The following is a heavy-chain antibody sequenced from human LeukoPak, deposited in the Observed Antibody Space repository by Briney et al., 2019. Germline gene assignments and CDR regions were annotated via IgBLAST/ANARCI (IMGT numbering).Heavy chain of an antibody. Sequence: ASETLSLXCTVSGGSISSYYWSWIRQPPGKGLEWIGYIYYSGSTNYNPSLKSRVTISVDTSKNQFSLKLSSVTAADTAVYYCARVVGYYDSSGYPDYWGQGTLVTVSS. CDR2: IYYSGST. J-gene: IGHJ4*02. CDR3: ARVVGYYDSSGYPDY. CDR1: GGSISSYY. D-gene: IGHD3-22*01. V-gene: IGHV4-59*01.